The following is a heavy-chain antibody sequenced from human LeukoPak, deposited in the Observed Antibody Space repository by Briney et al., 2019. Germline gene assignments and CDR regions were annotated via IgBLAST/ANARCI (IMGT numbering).Heavy chain of an antibody. J-gene: IGHJ4*02. Sequence: GGSLRLSCAASGFIFDDFGMHWVRQAPGKGLEWVSGISWNGTGTGYVDSVKGRFTISRDNAKNSLYLQMNGLRAEDTALYYCVKSISTGYYSGGIDYWGRGTLVTVSS. V-gene: IGHV3-9*01. CDR1: GFIFDDFG. D-gene: IGHD3-22*01. CDR2: ISWNGTGT. CDR3: VKSISTGYYSGGIDY.